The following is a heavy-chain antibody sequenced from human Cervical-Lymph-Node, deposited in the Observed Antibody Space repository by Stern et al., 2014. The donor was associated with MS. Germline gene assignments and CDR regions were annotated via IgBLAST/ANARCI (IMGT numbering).Heavy chain of an antibody. CDR1: GGSISTSNYY. CDR3: ARLGVRWFEDLY. D-gene: IGHD3-10*01. CDR2: IYYSGST. V-gene: IGHV4-39*01. J-gene: IGHJ4*02. Sequence: QLQLQESGPGLVKPSETLSLTCTVSGGSISTSNYYWGWIRQPPGKGLEWIGSIYYSGSTYYNPSLKSRVTIFVDTSKNKFSLKMSFVTAADTAVYYCARLGVRWFEDLYWGQGTLVTVSS.